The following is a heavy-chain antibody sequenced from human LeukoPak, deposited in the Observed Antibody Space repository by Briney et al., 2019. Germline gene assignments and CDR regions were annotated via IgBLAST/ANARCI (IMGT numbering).Heavy chain of an antibody. V-gene: IGHV3-23*01. CDR2: ISGSGGST. D-gene: IGHD1-26*01. Sequence: GGSLRLSCAASGFTFSSYAMSWVRQAPGKGLEWVSAISGSGGSTYYADSVKGRSTISRDNSKNTLYLQMNSLRAEDTAVYYCAKGDRSGSYYEAFDYWGQGTLVTVSS. J-gene: IGHJ4*02. CDR1: GFTFSSYA. CDR3: AKGDRSGSYYEAFDY.